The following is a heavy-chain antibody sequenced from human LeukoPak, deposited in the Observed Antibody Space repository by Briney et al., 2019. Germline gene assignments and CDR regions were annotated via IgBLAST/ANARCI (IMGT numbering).Heavy chain of an antibody. D-gene: IGHD3-22*01. V-gene: IGHV3-48*01. J-gene: IGHJ4*02. CDR2: ISSSSSTI. CDR3: ARGFHRYNYDSGAYSVY. Sequence: GGSLRLSCAASGFIFTSYSMNWVRQAPGKGLEWISYISSSSSTIYYADSVRGRFTISRDNAKNSLYLQMNSLRAEDTAVYYCARGFHRYNYDSGAYSVYWGQGALVTVSS. CDR1: GFIFTSYS.